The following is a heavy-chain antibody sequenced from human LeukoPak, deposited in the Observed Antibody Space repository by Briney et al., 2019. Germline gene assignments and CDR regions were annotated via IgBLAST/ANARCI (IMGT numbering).Heavy chain of an antibody. CDR2: IRSNAYGGTT. J-gene: IGHJ4*02. Sequence: GGSLRLSCTTSGFPFGDYAMNWVRQAPGKGLQWVGFIRSNAYGGTTEYAASVEGRFTISRDNSRGIAYLQMDSLIIEDTAIYYCSRGDSGDYDYWGQGTLVTVSS. CDR3: SRGDSGDYDY. V-gene: IGHV3-49*04. D-gene: IGHD4-17*01. CDR1: GFPFGDYA.